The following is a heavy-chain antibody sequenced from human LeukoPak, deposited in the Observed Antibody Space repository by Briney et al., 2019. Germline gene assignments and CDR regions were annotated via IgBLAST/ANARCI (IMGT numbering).Heavy chain of an antibody. J-gene: IGHJ4*02. CDR2: IKQDGSEK. V-gene: IGHV3-7*01. CDR1: GFTFSSYW. D-gene: IGHD3-3*01. CDR3: ARDSPKRCLEWPLDY. Sequence: GGSLRLSCAASGFTFSSYWMSWVRQAPGKGLEWVANIKQDGSEKYYVDSVKGRFTISRDNAKNSLYLQMNSLRADDTAVYYCARDSPKRCLEWPLDYWGQGTLATVSS.